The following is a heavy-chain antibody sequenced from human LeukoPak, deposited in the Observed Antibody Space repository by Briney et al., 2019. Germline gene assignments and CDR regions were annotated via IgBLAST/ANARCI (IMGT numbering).Heavy chain of an antibody. D-gene: IGHD1-26*01. CDR3: ARSTRRDSEIALAEYFQH. J-gene: IGHJ1*01. CDR1: GFTFSDYY. V-gene: IGHV3-11*01. CDR2: ISSSGNTI. Sequence: GGSLRLSCAASGFTFSDYYMSWIRQAPGKGLEWVSYISSSGNTIYYADSVKGRFTISRDNAKNSLYLQMNSLRAEDTAVYYCARSTRRDSEIALAEYFQHWGQGTLVTVSS.